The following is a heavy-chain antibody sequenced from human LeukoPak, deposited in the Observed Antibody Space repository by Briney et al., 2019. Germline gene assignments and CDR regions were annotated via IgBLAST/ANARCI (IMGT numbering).Heavy chain of an antibody. V-gene: IGHV3-48*03. D-gene: IGHD7-27*01. CDR3: ARGWGNIRTTGSSFDN. J-gene: IGHJ4*02. CDR1: GYTFTSYD. Sequence: SCKASGYTFTSYDINWVRQAPGKGLECYADSVRGRFTISRDNAKNSLYLQMNSLTVEDTAVYYCARGWGNIRTTGSSFDNWGQGTLVTVSS.